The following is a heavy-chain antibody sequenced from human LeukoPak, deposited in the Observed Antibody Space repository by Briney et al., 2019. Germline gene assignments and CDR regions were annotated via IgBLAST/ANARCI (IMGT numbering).Heavy chain of an antibody. CDR1: GYTFTSYG. CDR2: NSAYNGNT. J-gene: IGHJ4*02. V-gene: IGHV1-18*01. Sequence: ASVKVSCKASGYTFTSYGISWVRQAPGQGLEWIGLNSAYNGNTNYAQKLQGRVTMTTDTSTSTAYMELRSLRSDDTAVYYCAREESDDYVWGSYRYNQGPFDYWGQGTLVTVSS. D-gene: IGHD3-16*02. CDR3: AREESDDYVWGSYRYNQGPFDY.